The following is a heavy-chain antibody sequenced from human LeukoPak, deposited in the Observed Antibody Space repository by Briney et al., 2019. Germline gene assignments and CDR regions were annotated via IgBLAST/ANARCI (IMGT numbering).Heavy chain of an antibody. CDR3: AGDGGQHLGVVDF. CDR1: GYTFTDYY. V-gene: IGHV1-2*02. CDR2: INPNSGGS. J-gene: IGHJ4*02. Sequence: ASVKVSCKASGYTFTDYYMHWVRQAPGQGLEWMGWINPNSGGSIFAQKFQGRVTMTRDTSISTAYMELSSLRSDDTAMYYCAGDGGQHLGVVDFWGQGTLVTVSS. D-gene: IGHD2-2*01.